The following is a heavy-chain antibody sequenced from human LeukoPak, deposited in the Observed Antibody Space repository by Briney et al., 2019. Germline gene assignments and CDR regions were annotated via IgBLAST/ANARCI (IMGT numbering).Heavy chain of an antibody. J-gene: IGHJ4*02. CDR3: ARQGRHDLFDY. Sequence: PGGSLRLSCVASGFTFSNYWMSWVRQTPGKGLEWVANIKEDGSEKHYVDSVKGRFTISRDNAENSLYLQMNSLRTEDTAVYYCARQGRHDLFDYWGQGTLVTVSS. CDR2: IKEDGSEK. CDR1: GFTFSNYW. D-gene: IGHD3-16*01. V-gene: IGHV3-7*03.